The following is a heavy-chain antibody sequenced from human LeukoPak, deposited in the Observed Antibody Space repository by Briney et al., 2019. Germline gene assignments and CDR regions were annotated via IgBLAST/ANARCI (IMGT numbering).Heavy chain of an antibody. Sequence: PSETLSLTCTVSGGSISSSSFYWGWIRQPPGKGLEWIGNVYYSGTTYYNPSLKSRVTISVDTSKNQFSLKLSSVTAADTAVYYCARLVIHSFDYWGQGTLVTVSS. V-gene: IGHV4-39*01. CDR3: ARLVIHSFDY. CDR2: VYYSGTT. J-gene: IGHJ4*02. D-gene: IGHD3-22*01. CDR1: GGSISSSSFY.